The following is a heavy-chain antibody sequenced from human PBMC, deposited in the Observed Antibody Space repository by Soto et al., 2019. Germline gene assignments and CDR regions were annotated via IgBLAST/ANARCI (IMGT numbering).Heavy chain of an antibody. CDR3: ARDQRGYDFWSGYYSYFDY. D-gene: IGHD3-3*01. V-gene: IGHV4-59*01. J-gene: IGHJ4*02. CDR1: GGSISSYY. Sequence: QVQLQESGPGLVKPSETLSLTCTVSGGSISSYYWSWIRQPPGKGLEWIGYIYYSGSTNYNPSLKSRVTISVDTSKNQFSLKLSSVTAADTAVYYCARDQRGYDFWSGYYSYFDYWGQGTLVTVSS. CDR2: IYYSGST.